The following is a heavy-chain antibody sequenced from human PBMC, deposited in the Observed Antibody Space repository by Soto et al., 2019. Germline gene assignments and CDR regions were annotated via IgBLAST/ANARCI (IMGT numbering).Heavy chain of an antibody. CDR3: ARERSIITAYYYYYMDV. CDR2: IKQDGSEK. Sequence: GGSLRLSCAASGFTFSSYWMSWVRQAPGKGLEWVANIKQDGSEKYYVDSVKGRFTISRDNAKNSLYLQTNSLRAEDTAVYYCARERSIITAYYYYYMDVWGKGTTVTVSS. V-gene: IGHV3-7*01. CDR1: GFTFSSYW. J-gene: IGHJ6*03. D-gene: IGHD6-6*01.